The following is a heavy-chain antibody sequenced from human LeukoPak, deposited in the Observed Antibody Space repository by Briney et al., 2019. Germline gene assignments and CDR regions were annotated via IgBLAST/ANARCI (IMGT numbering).Heavy chain of an antibody. CDR3: TRWDCTTTGCYPFDY. CDR1: GFTFSSNA. Sequence: HPGRSLRLSCTASGFTFSSNAIHWVRQASGKGLEWVGRIRDKANSYATAYIASVKGRFTISRDDSKNTAYLQMSSLKTEDTAVYYCTRWDCTTTGCYPFDYWGQGTLVTVSS. J-gene: IGHJ4*02. CDR2: IRDKANSYAT. D-gene: IGHD2-2*01. V-gene: IGHV3-73*01.